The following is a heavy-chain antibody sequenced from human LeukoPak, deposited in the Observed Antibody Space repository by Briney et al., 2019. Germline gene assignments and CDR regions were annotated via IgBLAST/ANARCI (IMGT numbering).Heavy chain of an antibody. CDR1: GGSISSYY. CDR3: ARGDSSSWYIGNWFDP. V-gene: IGHV4-59*01. J-gene: IGHJ5*02. Sequence: NPSETLSLTCTVSGGSISSYYWSWIRQPPGKGLEWIGYIYYSGSTNYNPSLKSRVTISVVTSKNQFSLKLSSVTAADTAVYYCARGDSSSWYIGNWFDPWGQGTLVTVSS. D-gene: IGHD6-13*01. CDR2: IYYSGST.